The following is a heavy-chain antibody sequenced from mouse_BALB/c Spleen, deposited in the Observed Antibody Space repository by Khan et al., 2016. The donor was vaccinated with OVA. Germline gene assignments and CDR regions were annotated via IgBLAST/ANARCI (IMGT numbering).Heavy chain of an antibody. D-gene: IGHD3-3*01. CDR3: ARREGLYAMDY. CDR1: GFTFSSFG. J-gene: IGHJ4*01. Sequence: EVELVESEGGLVQPGGSRKLSCAASGFTFSSFGMHWVRQAPEKGLEWVAYISSGSSTIYYADTVKGRFTISRDNPKNTLFLQMTSLRSEDTAMYYCARREGLYAMDYWGQGTSVTVSS. CDR2: ISSGSSTI. V-gene: IGHV5-17*02.